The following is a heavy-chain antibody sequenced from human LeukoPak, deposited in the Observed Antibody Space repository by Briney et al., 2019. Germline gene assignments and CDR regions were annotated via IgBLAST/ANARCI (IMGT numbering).Heavy chain of an antibody. CDR3: TTDLGTYYHGSQRLIPIDY. J-gene: IGHJ4*02. CDR1: GFTFTNAW. CDR2: IKGKTDGETT. D-gene: IGHD3-10*01. Sequence: GGSLRLSCVDSGFTFTNAWMSWVRQAPGKGVEWIGRIKGKTDGETTNYAEPVRGRFTISRDDSKSAVYLQMNSLKIEDTAVYYCTTDLGTYYHGSQRLIPIDYWGQGTLVTVSS. V-gene: IGHV3-15*01.